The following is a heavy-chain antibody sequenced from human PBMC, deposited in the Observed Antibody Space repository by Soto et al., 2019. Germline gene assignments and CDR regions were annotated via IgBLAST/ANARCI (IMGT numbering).Heavy chain of an antibody. D-gene: IGHD3-3*01. CDR3: TTAPDDFWSSYSW. CDR1: GFTFSNAW. J-gene: IGHJ4*02. V-gene: IGHV3-15*01. CDR2: IKSKTDGGTT. Sequence: LRLSCAASGFTFSNAWMSWVRQAPGKGLEWVGRIKSKTDGGTTDYAAPVKGRFTISRDDSKNTLYLQMNSLKTEDTAVYYCTTAPDDFWSSYSWWGQGTLVTVSS.